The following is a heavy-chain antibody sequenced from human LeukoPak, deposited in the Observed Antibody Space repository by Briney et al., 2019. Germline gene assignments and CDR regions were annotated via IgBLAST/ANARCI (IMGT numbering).Heavy chain of an antibody. J-gene: IGHJ4*02. D-gene: IGHD3-22*01. Sequence: GASVKVSCKASGGTFSNYAINWVRQAPGQGLEWMGGIIPIFGTANYAQKFQGRVTITADESTSTAYMELSSLRSEDTAVYYCAREFRAHYYDSSGFDYWGQGTLVTVSS. CDR1: GGTFSNYA. CDR2: IIPIFGTA. V-gene: IGHV1-69*13. CDR3: AREFRAHYYDSSGFDY.